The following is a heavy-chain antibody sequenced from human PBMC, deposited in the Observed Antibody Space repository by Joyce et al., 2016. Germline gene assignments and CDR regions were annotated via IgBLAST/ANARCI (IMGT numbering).Heavy chain of an antibody. J-gene: IGHJ6*03. Sequence: QVQLVQSGAEVKKPGASVRVSCKASGYTFTSFGISWVRQAPGQGLEGMGWISAYNGNTNYAQKLQGRVTMTTDTSTSTAYMELRSLRSDDTAVYYCARYYYGSGSYYYMDVWGKGTTVTVSS. CDR1: GYTFTSFG. V-gene: IGHV1-18*01. CDR3: ARYYYGSGSYYYMDV. CDR2: ISAYNGNT. D-gene: IGHD3-10*01.